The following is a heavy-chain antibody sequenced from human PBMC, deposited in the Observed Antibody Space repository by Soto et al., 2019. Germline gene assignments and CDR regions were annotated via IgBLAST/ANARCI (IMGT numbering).Heavy chain of an antibody. Sequence: QVQLVQSGPEVKKSGSSVKVSCKLSGGTFTTDTISWLRRAPGQGLEWMGRIIPILGTGNYAQKFQGRVTITEDKITNTGYMELSSLTSEDTAVYYGAREECYYNMGTFPFYYLNVWGNGTTVTVSS. V-gene: IGHV1-69*08. CDR2: IIPILGTG. CDR3: AREECYYNMGTFPFYYLNV. J-gene: IGHJ6*03. CDR1: GGTFTTDT. D-gene: IGHD3-10*01.